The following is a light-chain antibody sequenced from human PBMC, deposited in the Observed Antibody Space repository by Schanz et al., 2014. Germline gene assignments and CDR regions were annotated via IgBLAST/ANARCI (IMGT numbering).Light chain of an antibody. V-gene: IGKV3-15*01. CDR2: GAS. CDR3: QQYNNWPKT. J-gene: IGKJ1*01. Sequence: EIVMTQSPGTLSVSPGERATLSCRASQTVSSSLAWYQQKPGQATRLLIYGASIRATGIPARFSGSGSGTEFTLTISSLQSEDFAVYYCQQYNNWPKTFGQGTKVEIK. CDR1: QTVSSS.